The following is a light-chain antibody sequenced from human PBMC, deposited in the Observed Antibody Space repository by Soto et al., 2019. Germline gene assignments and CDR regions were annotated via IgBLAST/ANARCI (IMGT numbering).Light chain of an antibody. V-gene: IGKV1-27*01. Sequence: DIQLTQSPSSLSASVGDRVTITCRASQGIHNFLAWYQQRPGKVPKLLIYGASTLQSGVPSRFSGTGSGTDFTLTISSLQPEDVATSYCQKYDMDPPATFGQGTRVEI. CDR2: GAS. J-gene: IGKJ1*01. CDR1: QGIHNF. CDR3: QKYDMDPPAT.